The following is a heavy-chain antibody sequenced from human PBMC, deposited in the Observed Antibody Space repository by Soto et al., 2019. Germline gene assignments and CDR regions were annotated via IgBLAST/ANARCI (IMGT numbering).Heavy chain of an antibody. V-gene: IGHV4-59*01. CDR1: GGSISSYY. D-gene: IGHD6-6*01. CDR2: IYYSGST. Sequence: TLSLTCTVSGGSISSYYWSWIRQPPGKGLEWIGYIYYSGSTNYNPSLKSRVTISVDTSKNQFSLKLSSVTAADTAVYYCARTSIAARNIDYWGQGALVTVSS. CDR3: ARTSIAARNIDY. J-gene: IGHJ4*02.